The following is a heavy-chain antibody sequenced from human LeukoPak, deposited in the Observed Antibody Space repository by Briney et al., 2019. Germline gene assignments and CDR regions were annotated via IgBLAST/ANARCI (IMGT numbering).Heavy chain of an antibody. J-gene: IGHJ4*02. V-gene: IGHV1-18*01. D-gene: IGHD3-22*01. CDR3: ARDLVRDYYDSSGYSAFDY. Sequence: ASVKVSCKASGYTFTSYGISWVRQAPGQGLEWMGWISAYNGNTNYAQKLQGRVTMTTDSSTSTAYMELRSLRSDDTAGYYCARDLVRDYYDSSGYSAFDYWGQGTLVTVSS. CDR2: ISAYNGNT. CDR1: GYTFTSYG.